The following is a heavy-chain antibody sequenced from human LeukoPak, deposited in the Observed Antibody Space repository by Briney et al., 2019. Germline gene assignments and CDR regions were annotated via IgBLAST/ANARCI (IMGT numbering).Heavy chain of an antibody. J-gene: IGHJ4*02. D-gene: IGHD1-26*01. CDR1: GGSISSYY. CDR3: ARSAGSGSYPIDY. V-gene: IGHV4-59*12. CDR2: IYYSGST. Sequence: SETLSLTCTVSGGSISSYYWSWIRQPPGKGLEWIGYIYYSGSTNYNPSLKSRVTISVDTSKNQFSLKLSSVTAADTAVYYCARSAGSGSYPIDYWGQGTLVTVSS.